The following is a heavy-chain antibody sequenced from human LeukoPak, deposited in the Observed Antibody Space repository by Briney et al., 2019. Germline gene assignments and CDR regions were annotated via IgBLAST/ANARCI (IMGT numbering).Heavy chain of an antibody. CDR2: IKQDGNEK. D-gene: IGHD2-2*01. CDR3: ARVGPGYCSSTSCYNWFDP. CDR1: GFTFSSYW. Sequence: PGGSLRLSCAASGFTFSSYWMNWVRQAPGKGLEWVANIKQDGNEKFYEDSVKGRFTISRDNAKNSLYLQMNSLRAEDTAVYYCARVGPGYCSSTSCYNWFDPWGQGTLVTVSS. J-gene: IGHJ5*02. V-gene: IGHV3-7*01.